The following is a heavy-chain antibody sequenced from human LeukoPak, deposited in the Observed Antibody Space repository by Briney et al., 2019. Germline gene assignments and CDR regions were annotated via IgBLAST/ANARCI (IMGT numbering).Heavy chain of an antibody. CDR2: IRSKAYGGTT. CDR1: GFTFGDYA. V-gene: IGHV3-49*04. CDR3: TRYSSSLGRIFDY. J-gene: IGHJ4*02. Sequence: GRSLRLSCTASGFTFGDYAMSWVRQAPGKGLEWVGFIRSKAYGGTTEYAASVKGRFTISRDDSKSIAYLQMNSLKTEDTAVYYCTRYSSSLGRIFDYWGQGTLVTVSS. D-gene: IGHD6-6*01.